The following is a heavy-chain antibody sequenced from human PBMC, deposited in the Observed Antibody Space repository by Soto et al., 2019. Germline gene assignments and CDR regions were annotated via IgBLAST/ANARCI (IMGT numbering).Heavy chain of an antibody. D-gene: IGHD2-15*01. CDR2: IKTNTEGGKT. CDR3: TTGSVEGV. V-gene: IGHV3-15*07. CDR1: GLTISNAW. Sequence: EVQLVESVGGFIYPGGSLRLSCAASGLTISNAWMNWVRQAPGKGLEWVGRIKTNTEGGKTDYAAAVKGRFTVSRDDSKNTLYLQMNSLKTDDTAVYYCTTGSVEGVWGQGTTVTVSS. J-gene: IGHJ6*02.